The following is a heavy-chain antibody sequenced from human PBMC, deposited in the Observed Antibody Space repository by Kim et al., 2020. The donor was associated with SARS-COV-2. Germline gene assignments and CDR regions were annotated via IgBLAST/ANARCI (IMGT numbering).Heavy chain of an antibody. CDR2: IYYSGST. Sequence: SETLSLTCTVSGGSISSYYWSWIRQPPGKGLEWIGYIYYSGSTNYNPSLKSRVTISVDTSKNQFSLKLSSVTAADTAVYYCARHAPRGRYSYGCFDYWGQGTLVTVSS. CDR3: ARHAPRGRYSYGCFDY. D-gene: IGHD5-18*01. V-gene: IGHV4-59*08. J-gene: IGHJ4*02. CDR1: GGSISSYY.